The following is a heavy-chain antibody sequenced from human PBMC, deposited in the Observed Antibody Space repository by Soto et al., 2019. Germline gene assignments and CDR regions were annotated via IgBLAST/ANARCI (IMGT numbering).Heavy chain of an antibody. CDR2: IRSKAYGWTR. J-gene: IGHJ5*02. Sequence: GSLRLSCSASGXSLGDYAMRWFRQARGEGVEWVGFIRSKAYGWTREYAASEGGRFTISRDGSSRFDYLKMKTLDREDRAVYFCARAPMYSASCLPIEFEPWGPGTLGNVSS. CDR1: GXSLGDYA. D-gene: IGHD1-26*01. CDR3: ARAPMYSASCLPIEFEP. V-gene: IGHV3-49*01.